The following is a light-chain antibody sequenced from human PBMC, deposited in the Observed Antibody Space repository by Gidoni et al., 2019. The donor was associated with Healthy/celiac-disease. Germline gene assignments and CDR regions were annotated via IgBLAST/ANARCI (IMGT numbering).Light chain of an antibody. CDR3: SSYTSSSTLV. J-gene: IGLJ2*01. V-gene: IGLV2-14*01. CDR2: DVS. Sequence: QSALTQPASVSGSPGQSITISCTGTSGDVGGYNYVSWYQQHPGKAPKLMIYDVSNRPPGVSNRFSGSKSGNTASLTISGLQAEDEADYYCSSYTSSSTLVFGGGTKLTVL. CDR1: SGDVGGYNY.